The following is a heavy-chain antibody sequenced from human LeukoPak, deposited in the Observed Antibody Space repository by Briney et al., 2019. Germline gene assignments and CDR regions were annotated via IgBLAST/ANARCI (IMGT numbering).Heavy chain of an antibody. CDR2: INHSGST. V-gene: IGHV4-34*01. CDR1: GGSFSGYY. CDR3: ARGDRGYSYGTLLDY. Sequence: PSETLSLTCAVCGGSFSGYYWSWIRQPPGKGLEWIGEINHSGSTNYNPSLKSRVTISVDTSKNQFSLKLSSVTAADTAVYYCARGDRGYSYGTLLDYWGQGTLVTVSS. D-gene: IGHD5-18*01. J-gene: IGHJ4*02.